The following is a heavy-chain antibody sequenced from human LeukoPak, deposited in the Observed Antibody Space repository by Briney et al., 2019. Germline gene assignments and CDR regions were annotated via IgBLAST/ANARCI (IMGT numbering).Heavy chain of an antibody. V-gene: IGHV1-46*01. J-gene: IGHJ5*02. Sequence: GASVKVSCKASGYTFTSYYMRWVRQAPGQGLEWMGIINPSGGSTSYAQKFQGRVTMTRDTSTSTVYMELSSLRSEDTAVYYCARDRIIGGSSGRWFDPWGRGTLVTVSS. CDR1: GYTFTSYY. CDR3: ARDRIIGGSSGRWFDP. CDR2: INPSGGST. D-gene: IGHD1-20*01.